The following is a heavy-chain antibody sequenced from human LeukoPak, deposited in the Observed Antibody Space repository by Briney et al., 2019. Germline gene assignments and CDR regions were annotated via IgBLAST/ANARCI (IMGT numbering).Heavy chain of an antibody. Sequence: GGSLRLSCAASGFTVSSNYMSWVRQAPGKGLEWVSVIYSGGSTYYADSVKGRFTISRDNSKNTLYLQMNSLTAEDTAIYYCATPPTVTSFPYWGQGTLVTVSS. V-gene: IGHV3-53*01. CDR3: ATPPTVTSFPY. D-gene: IGHD4-11*01. J-gene: IGHJ4*02. CDR1: GFTVSSNY. CDR2: IYSGGST.